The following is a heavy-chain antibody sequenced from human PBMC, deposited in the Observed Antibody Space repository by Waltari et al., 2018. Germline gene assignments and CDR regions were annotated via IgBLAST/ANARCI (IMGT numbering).Heavy chain of an antibody. J-gene: IGHJ6*02. CDR2: LTASGLM. Sequence: EMQLLESGGALVQPGGSLRRSCAASGFPFSTYTMNWVRQAPGKGLEWVAVLTASGLMDYGDSVKGRFIISRDNSKNILYLEMYRLRVEDTARYYCAKDEGARLAPTFGMDAWGQGTTVIVSS. CDR1: GFPFSTYT. CDR3: AKDEGARLAPTFGMDA. V-gene: IGHV3-23*01. D-gene: IGHD6-6*01.